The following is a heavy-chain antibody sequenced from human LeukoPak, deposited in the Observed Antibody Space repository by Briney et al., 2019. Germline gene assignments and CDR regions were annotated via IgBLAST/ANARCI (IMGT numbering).Heavy chain of an antibody. J-gene: IGHJ4*02. CDR1: GFTFSSYA. CDR2: ISYDGSNK. V-gene: IGHV3-30*04. Sequence: TGGSLRLSCAASGFTFSSYAMHWVRQAPGKGLEWVAVISYDGSNKYYADSVKGRFTISRDNSKNTLYLQMNSLRAEDTAVYYCATTVTAPSLFDYWGQGTLVTVSS. CDR3: ATTVTAPSLFDY. D-gene: IGHD4-17*01.